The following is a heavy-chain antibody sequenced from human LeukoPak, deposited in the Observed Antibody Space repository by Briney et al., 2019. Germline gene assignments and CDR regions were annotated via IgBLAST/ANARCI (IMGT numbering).Heavy chain of an antibody. V-gene: IGHV1-2*06. Sequence: GASVKVSCKASGYTFTGYYMHRVRQAPGQGLEWMGRINPNSGGTKYAQKFQGRVTMTRDTSISTAYMELSRLRSDDTAVYYCARGRTGYQLLPTKKDYSSYYMDVWDKGTTVTISS. CDR3: ARGRTGYQLLPTKKDYSSYYMDV. CDR2: INPNSGGT. D-gene: IGHD2-2*01. J-gene: IGHJ6*03. CDR1: GYTFTGYY.